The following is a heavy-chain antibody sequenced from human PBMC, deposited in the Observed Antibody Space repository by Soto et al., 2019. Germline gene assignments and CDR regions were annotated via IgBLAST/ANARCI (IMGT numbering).Heavy chain of an antibody. CDR2: IYPGDSDT. D-gene: IGHD5-12*01. V-gene: IGHV5-51*01. J-gene: IGHJ4*02. Sequence: GESLKIYCKASGYSFSTYWIVWVRQRPGKGLEWMGIIYPGDSDTRYSPSFQGQVTISVDNSIDTAYLEWTTLRASDSAMYYCARHSLATQPWGYWGQGTRVTVSS. CDR3: ARHSLATQPWGY. CDR1: GYSFSTYW.